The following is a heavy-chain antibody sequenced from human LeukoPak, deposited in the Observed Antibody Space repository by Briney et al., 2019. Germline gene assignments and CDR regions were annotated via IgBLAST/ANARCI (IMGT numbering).Heavy chain of an antibody. CDR2: IYYTGST. J-gene: IGHJ4*02. CDR3: ARGDGKNYDRAY. CDR1: GGSISNSNYC. Sequence: PSETLSLTCTVSGGSISNSNYCWVWIRQPPGKGLEWIGNIYYTGSTYYNPSFESRVAISADTSKSQFSLKLSSVTAADTAVYYCARGDGKNYDRAYWGQGTLVTVSS. V-gene: IGHV4-39*07. D-gene: IGHD1-7*01.